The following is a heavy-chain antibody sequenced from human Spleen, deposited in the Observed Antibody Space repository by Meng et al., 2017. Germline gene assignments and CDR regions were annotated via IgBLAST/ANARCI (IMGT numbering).Heavy chain of an antibody. J-gene: IGHJ6*02. CDR3: ARDLRLPYGMDV. D-gene: IGHD6-25*01. Sequence: ASVKVSCKPSGYNFPDYYIHWVRQAPGQGLEWMGRIDPKNGDTHYAQKFQGRVTMTGDTSISTAYMELSRLRSDDTAVYYCARDLRLPYGMDVWGQGTTVTVSS. CDR1: GYNFPDYY. V-gene: IGHV1-2*06. CDR2: IDPKNGDT.